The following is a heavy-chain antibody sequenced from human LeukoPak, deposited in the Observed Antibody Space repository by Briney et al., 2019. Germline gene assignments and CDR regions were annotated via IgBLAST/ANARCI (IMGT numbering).Heavy chain of an antibody. CDR3: ARARLTMVRGVITPYYFDY. V-gene: IGHV3-30*02. J-gene: IGHJ4*02. CDR1: GFTFSSYG. CDR2: IRYDGSNK. Sequence: GGSLRLSCAASGFTFSSYGMHWVRQAPGKGLEWVAFIRYDGSNKYYADSVKGRFTISRDNSKNTLYLQMNSLRAEDTAVYYCARARLTMVRGVITPYYFDYWGQGTLVTVSS. D-gene: IGHD3-10*01.